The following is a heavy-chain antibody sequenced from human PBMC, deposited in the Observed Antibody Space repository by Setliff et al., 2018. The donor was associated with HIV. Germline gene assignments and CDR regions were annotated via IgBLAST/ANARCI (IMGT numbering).Heavy chain of an antibody. J-gene: IGHJ4*02. Sequence: LRLSCTVSGFTVSSNYMTWVRQAPGKGLEWVALMYDGGSTYYADSVKGRFTITRDISKNTLDLQMNSLRVDDTAVYYCAKGSGFYDYWGQGTPVTVSS. V-gene: IGHV3-53*01. CDR3: AKGSGFYDY. CDR1: GFTVSSNY. D-gene: IGHD3-22*01. CDR2: MYDGGST.